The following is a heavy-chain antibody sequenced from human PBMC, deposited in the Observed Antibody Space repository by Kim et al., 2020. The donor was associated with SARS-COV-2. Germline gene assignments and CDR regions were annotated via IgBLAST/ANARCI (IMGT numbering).Heavy chain of an antibody. CDR2: ISAYNGNT. V-gene: IGHV1-18*01. J-gene: IGHJ4*02. CDR1: GYTFTSFG. Sequence: ASVKVSCKASGYTFTSFGISWVRQAPGQGLEWMGWISAYNGNTNYAQKLQGRVTMTTDTSTSTAYMELRSLRSDDTAVYYCARDGDFDSSGYYVYYFDYWGQGTLVTVSS. CDR3: ARDGDFDSSGYYVYYFDY. D-gene: IGHD3-22*01.